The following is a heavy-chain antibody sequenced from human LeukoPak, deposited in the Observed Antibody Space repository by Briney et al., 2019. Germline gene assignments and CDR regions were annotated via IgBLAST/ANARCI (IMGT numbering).Heavy chain of an antibody. CDR3: AKDGGLWVSAHWGDS. Sequence: PGGSLRLSCTASGFTFSSYTMTWVRQIPGKGLKWVSTITTGDGNTYYADSVKGRFTVSRDDSKNTLYLQMSSLRAEDTAVYYCAKDGGLWVSAHWGDSWGRGTLVTVSS. V-gene: IGHV3-23*01. D-gene: IGHD7-27*01. CDR1: GFTFSSYT. CDR2: ITTGDGNT. J-gene: IGHJ4*02.